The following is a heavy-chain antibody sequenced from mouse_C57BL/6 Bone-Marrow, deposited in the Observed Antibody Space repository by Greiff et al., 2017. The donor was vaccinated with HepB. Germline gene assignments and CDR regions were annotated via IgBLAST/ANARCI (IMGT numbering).Heavy chain of an antibody. CDR3: ARTDYGSSYRYFDV. CDR1: GFSFTSYG. V-gene: IGHV2-2*01. CDR2: IWSGGSK. J-gene: IGHJ1*03. Sequence: VQRVESGPGLVQPSQSLSITCTVSGFSFTSYGVHWVRQSPGKGLEWLGVIWSGGSKDYNAAFISRLSISKDNSKSQVFFKMNSLQADDTAIYYCARTDYGSSYRYFDVWGTGTTVTVSS. D-gene: IGHD1-1*01.